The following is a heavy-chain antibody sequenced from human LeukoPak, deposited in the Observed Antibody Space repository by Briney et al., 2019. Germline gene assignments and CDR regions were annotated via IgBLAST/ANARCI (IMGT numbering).Heavy chain of an antibody. D-gene: IGHD3-16*01. V-gene: IGHV3-53*01. Sequence: PGGSLRLSCAASGFTVSSNFMNWVRQAPGKGLEWVSDYADSVKGRFTISRDNSKNTLYLQMNSLRAEDTAVYYFARNLLGGGTFYIWGQGTMVTVSS. J-gene: IGHJ3*02. CDR1: GFTVSSNF. CDR3: ARNLLGGGTFYI.